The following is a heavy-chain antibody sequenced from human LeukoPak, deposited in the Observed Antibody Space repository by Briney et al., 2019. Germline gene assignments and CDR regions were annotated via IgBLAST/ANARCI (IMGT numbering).Heavy chain of an antibody. D-gene: IGHD5-18*01. CDR3: ARVVGYSYGPFYFDY. J-gene: IGHJ4*02. CDR2: INHSGGT. Sequence: SETLSLTCAVYGGSFSGYYWSWIRQPPGKGLEWIGEINHSGGTNYNPSLKSRVTISVDTSKNQFSLKLSSVTAADTAVYYCARVVGYSYGPFYFDYWGQGTLVTVSS. CDR1: GGSFSGYY. V-gene: IGHV4-34*01.